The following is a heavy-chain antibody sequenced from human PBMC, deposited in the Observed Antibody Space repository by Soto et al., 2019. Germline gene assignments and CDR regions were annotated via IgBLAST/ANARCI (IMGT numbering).Heavy chain of an antibody. D-gene: IGHD3-10*01. CDR1: GFTFSSYS. J-gene: IGHJ4*02. CDR3: ARHRTNYYGSGRPFDC. CDR2: ISSSSSYI. Sequence: GGSLRLSCAASGFTFSSYSMNWVRQAPGKGLEWVSSISSSSSYIYYADSVKGRFTISVDTSKNQFSLKLSSVTATDTAVYYCARHRTNYYGSGRPFDCWGQGTLVTVSS. V-gene: IGHV3-21*01.